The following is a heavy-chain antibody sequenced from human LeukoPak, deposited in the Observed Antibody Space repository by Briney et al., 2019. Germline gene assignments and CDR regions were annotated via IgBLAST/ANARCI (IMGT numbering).Heavy chain of an antibody. CDR1: GSTISNYW. CDR2: IKPDGREK. V-gene: IGHV3-7*03. D-gene: IGHD5-24*01. CDR3: ATMASNVFEY. Sequence: GGSLRLSCEASGSTISNYWITWVRQAPGKGLEWVANIKPDGREKYYMPSVKGRFTISRDSAKNSFYLQMNSLRAEDTAVYYCATMASNVFEYWGQGTLVTVSS. J-gene: IGHJ4*02.